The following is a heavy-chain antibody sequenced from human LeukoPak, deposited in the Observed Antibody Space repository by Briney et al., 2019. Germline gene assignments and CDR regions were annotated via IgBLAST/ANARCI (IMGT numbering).Heavy chain of an antibody. D-gene: IGHD2-8*01. Sequence: GESLKISCTASGYFFISYWIGWVRQMPGKGLEWMGIIYPGDSDTRYSPSFQGQVTISADKSISTAYLQWSSLKASDTAVYYCARGYCTNGVCYLAPSFDYWGQGTLVTVSS. J-gene: IGHJ4*02. CDR3: ARGYCTNGVCYLAPSFDY. V-gene: IGHV5-51*01. CDR1: GYFFISYW. CDR2: IYPGDSDT.